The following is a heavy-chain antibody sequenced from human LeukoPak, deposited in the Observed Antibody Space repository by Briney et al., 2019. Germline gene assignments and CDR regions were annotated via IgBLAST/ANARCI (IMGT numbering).Heavy chain of an antibody. D-gene: IGHD3-3*01. Sequence: SETLSLTCAVSGGSISSGDYYWSWIRQPPGKGLEWIGYIYYSGSTYYNPSLKSRVTISVDTSKNQFSLKLSSVTAADTAVHYCASGPSFITIFYWGQGTLVTVSS. CDR1: GGSISSGDYY. J-gene: IGHJ4*02. V-gene: IGHV4-30-4*08. CDR2: IYYSGST. CDR3: ASGPSFITIFY.